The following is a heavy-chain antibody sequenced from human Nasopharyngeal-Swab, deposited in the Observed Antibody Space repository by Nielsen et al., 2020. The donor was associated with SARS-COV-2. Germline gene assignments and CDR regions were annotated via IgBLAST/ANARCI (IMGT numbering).Heavy chain of an antibody. V-gene: IGHV7-4-1*02. CDR2: INTNTGNP. Sequence: ASVKVSCKVSGYTLTELSMHWVRQAPGKGLEWMGWINTNTGNPTYAQGFTGRFVFSLDTSVSTAYLQISSLKAEDTAVYYCARGDIVATIDWGVHFDYWGQGTLVTVSS. CDR1: GYTLTELS. J-gene: IGHJ4*02. CDR3: ARGDIVATIDWGVHFDY. D-gene: IGHD5-12*01.